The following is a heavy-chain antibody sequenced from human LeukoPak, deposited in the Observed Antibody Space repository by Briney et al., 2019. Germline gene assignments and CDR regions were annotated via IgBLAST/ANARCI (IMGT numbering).Heavy chain of an antibody. D-gene: IGHD1-1*01. CDR2: ISGSGGST. V-gene: IGHV3-23*01. CDR3: AKDTPARKNEYYFDY. J-gene: IGHJ4*02. Sequence: GSLRLSCAASGFTFSSYAMSWVRQAPGKGLEWGSAISGSGGSTYYADSVKGRFTISRDNSKNTLYLQMNSLRAEDTAVYYYAKDTPARKNEYYFDYWGQGTLVTVSS. CDR1: GFTFSSYA.